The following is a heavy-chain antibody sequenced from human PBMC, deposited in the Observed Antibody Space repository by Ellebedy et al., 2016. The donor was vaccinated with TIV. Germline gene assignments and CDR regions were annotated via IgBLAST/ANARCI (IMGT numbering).Heavy chain of an antibody. D-gene: IGHD3-3*02. CDR1: GYTFTSYY. Sequence: ASVKVSCKASGYTFTSYYIHWVRQAPGQGLEWMGWIYPYSGGTNYAPKFQGRVTMTRDMSISTGYMELSGLKSDDTAVYYCAAFPYISTSSAFWGQGTLVTVSS. V-gene: IGHV1-2*02. CDR2: IYPYSGGT. CDR3: AAFPYISTSSAF. J-gene: IGHJ4*02.